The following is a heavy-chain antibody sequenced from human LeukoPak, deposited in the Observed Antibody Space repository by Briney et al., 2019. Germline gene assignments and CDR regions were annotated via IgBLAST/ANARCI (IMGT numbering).Heavy chain of an antibody. D-gene: IGHD3-16*01. CDR2: IKQDGSET. V-gene: IGHV3-7*01. J-gene: IGHJ4*02. Sequence: GGSLRLSRAASGFSFINYWMGWVRQAPGKGLEYVGNIKQDGSETYYVDSLRGRFTISRDNAKNSLYLQMNSLRVEDTAVYYCVRDDRSDSGYYYDNYWGQGTLVTVSS. CDR3: VRDDRSDSGYYYDNY. CDR1: GFSFINYW.